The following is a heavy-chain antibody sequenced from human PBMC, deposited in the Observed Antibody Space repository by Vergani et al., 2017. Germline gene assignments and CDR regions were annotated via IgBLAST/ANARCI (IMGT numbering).Heavy chain of an antibody. J-gene: IGHJ3*01. Sequence: QLQLQESGPGLVKPSQTLSLTCTVSGASINNDIYYWHWIRQPAGKGLEWIGRIYVSGITDYNSSLQSLVSMSVDTSKNQFSLTVTAVTAADTAVYYCGRDNKQHRRRAFDLWGQGTMVTVSS. V-gene: IGHV4-61*02. CDR1: GASINNDIYY. CDR2: IYVSGIT. D-gene: IGHD2/OR15-2a*01. CDR3: GRDNKQHRRRAFDL.